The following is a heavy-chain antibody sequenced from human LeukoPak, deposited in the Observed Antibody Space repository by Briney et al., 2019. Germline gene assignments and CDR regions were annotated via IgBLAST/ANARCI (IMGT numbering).Heavy chain of an antibody. J-gene: IGHJ4*02. CDR3: ARGSWWYLLDY. D-gene: IGHD2-15*01. Sequence: SETLSLTCTVSGGSISSGSYYWSWIREPAGKGLEWIGRIYTSGSTNYNPSLKSRVTISVDTSKNQFSLKLSSVTAADTAVYYCARGSWWYLLDYWGQGTLVTVSS. CDR2: IYTSGST. CDR1: GGSISSGSYY. V-gene: IGHV4-61*02.